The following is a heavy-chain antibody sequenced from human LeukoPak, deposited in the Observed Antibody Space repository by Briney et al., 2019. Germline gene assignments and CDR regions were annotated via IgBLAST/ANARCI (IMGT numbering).Heavy chain of an antibody. V-gene: IGHV3-74*01. CDR1: GFTFSSYW. CDR3: ARHVEQQLAFDY. CDR2: INSEGRST. D-gene: IGHD6-13*01. J-gene: IGHJ4*02. Sequence: PGGSLRLSCAASGFTFSSYWMHWVRQAPGKGLVWVSRINSEGRSTSYADSVKGRFTISRDNAKNTLYLQMNSLRAADTAVYYCARHVEQQLAFDYWGQGTLVTVSS.